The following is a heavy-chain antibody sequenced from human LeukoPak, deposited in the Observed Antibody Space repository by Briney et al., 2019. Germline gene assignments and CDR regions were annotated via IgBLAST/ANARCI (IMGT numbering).Heavy chain of an antibody. D-gene: IGHD6-13*01. Sequence: VESLRLSCAAPGFTFSNYGMHWVRQAPGKGQEWVAVISYDGSAEYYADSVKGRFAIYRDNSRNTLYLQMNSLRPEDTAVYYCAKELTRGSSWYEDYWGQGTLVTFST. CDR1: GFTFSNYG. CDR3: AKELTRGSSWYEDY. J-gene: IGHJ4*02. V-gene: IGHV3-30*18. CDR2: ISYDGSAE.